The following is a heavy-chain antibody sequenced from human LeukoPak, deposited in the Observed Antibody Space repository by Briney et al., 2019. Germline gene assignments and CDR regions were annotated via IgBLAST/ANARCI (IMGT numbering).Heavy chain of an antibody. Sequence: GGSLRLSCTVSGFTVSSNSMSWVRQSPGKGLEWVSFIYSGTTHYSDSVRGRFTISRDNSKNTLYLQMNSLRAEDTAVYYCARRAGAYSHPYDYWGQGTLVTVSS. D-gene: IGHD4/OR15-4a*01. V-gene: IGHV3-53*01. J-gene: IGHJ4*02. CDR3: ARRAGAYSHPYDY. CDR2: IYSGTT. CDR1: GFTVSSNS.